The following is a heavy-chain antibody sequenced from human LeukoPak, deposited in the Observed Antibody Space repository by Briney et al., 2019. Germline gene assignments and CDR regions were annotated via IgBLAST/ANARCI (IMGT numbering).Heavy chain of an antibody. CDR1: GYSFTSYW. V-gene: IGHV5-51*01. CDR2: IYPGDSDT. Sequence: GESLKISCKGSGYSFTSYWIGWVRQMPGKGLEWMGIIYPGDSDTRYSPSFQGQVTISADKCISTAYLQWSSLKASDTAMYYCAGPGSRFVGVARYAFDIWGQGTMVTVSS. CDR3: AGPGSRFVGVARYAFDI. J-gene: IGHJ3*02. D-gene: IGHD2-21*01.